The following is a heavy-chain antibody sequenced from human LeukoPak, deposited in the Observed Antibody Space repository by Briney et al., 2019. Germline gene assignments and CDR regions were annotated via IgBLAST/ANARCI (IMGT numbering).Heavy chain of an antibody. CDR3: ARTGQDWSFDY. Sequence: SETLSLTCTVSGGSISSGGYYWSWLRQHPGKGLEWIGYIYYSGSTYYNPSLKSRVTISVDTSKNQFSLKLSSVTAADTAVYYCARTGQDWSFDYWGQGTLVTVSS. CDR2: IYYSGST. V-gene: IGHV4-31*03. D-gene: IGHD3-9*01. J-gene: IGHJ4*02. CDR1: GGSISSGGYY.